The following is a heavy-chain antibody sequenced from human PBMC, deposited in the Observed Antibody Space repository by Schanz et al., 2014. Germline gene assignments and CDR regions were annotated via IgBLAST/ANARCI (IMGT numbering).Heavy chain of an antibody. CDR3: AFDRDDAYDI. CDR1: GYTFTRSY. CDR2: IYLSDGST. V-gene: IGHV1-46*01. J-gene: IGHJ3*02. Sequence: QVQVIQSGPEVKKPGASVKVSCRASGYTFTRSYIYWVRQAPGQGLEWMGRIYLSDGSTRYAQKFQGRVTVTRDTSTTTVYMDLSSLISEDTAVYYCAFDRDDAYDIWGQGTTVTVSS. D-gene: IGHD3-9*01.